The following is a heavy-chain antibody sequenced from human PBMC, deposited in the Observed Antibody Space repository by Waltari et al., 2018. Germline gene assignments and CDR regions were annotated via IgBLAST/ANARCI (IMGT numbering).Heavy chain of an antibody. D-gene: IGHD2-2*01. Sequence: EVQLVESGGGLVQPGRSLRLSCAASGFNFADYALHWVRQAPGKGLEWVSGISWNSGSIGYADSVKGRFTISRDNAKNSLYLQMNSLRAEDTALYYCASTTGIQSHWGQGTLVTVSS. CDR2: ISWNSGSI. J-gene: IGHJ4*02. CDR3: ASTTGIQSH. V-gene: IGHV3-9*01. CDR1: GFNFADYA.